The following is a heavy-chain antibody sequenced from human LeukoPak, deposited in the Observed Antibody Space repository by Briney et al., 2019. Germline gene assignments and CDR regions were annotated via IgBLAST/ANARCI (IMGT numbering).Heavy chain of an antibody. CDR3: SRENGAFSPFGY. D-gene: IGHD2-8*01. V-gene: IGHV4-59*12. J-gene: IGHJ4*02. CDR2: ISLTGLT. CDR1: GGSISSYY. Sequence: PSETLSLTCTVSGGSISSYYWSWIRQPPGQGLEWIGEISLTGLTHYNPSLESRVTVSLDKSKNQLSLNLTSVTAADTAVYYCSRENGAFSPFGYWGQGILVTVLS.